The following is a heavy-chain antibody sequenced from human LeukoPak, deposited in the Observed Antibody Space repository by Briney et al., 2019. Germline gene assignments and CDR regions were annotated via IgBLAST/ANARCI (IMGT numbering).Heavy chain of an antibody. CDR2: ISWNSGSI. CDR1: GFTFDDYA. V-gene: IGHV3-9*01. Sequence: GGSLRLSCAASGFTFDDYAMHWVRQAPGKGLEWVSGISWNSGSIGYADSVKGRFTISRDNAENSLYLQMNSLRAEDTALYYCAKDITSYYYGMDVWVQGTTVTVSS. J-gene: IGHJ6*02. D-gene: IGHD1-1*01. CDR3: AKDITSYYYGMDV.